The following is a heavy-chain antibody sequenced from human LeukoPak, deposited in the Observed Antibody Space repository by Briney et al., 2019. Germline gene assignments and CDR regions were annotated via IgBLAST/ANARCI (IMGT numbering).Heavy chain of an antibody. Sequence: SVKVSCKASGGTFSSYAISWVRQAPGQGLEWMGGIIPIFGTANYAQKSQGRVTITADKSTSTAYMELSSLRSEDTAVYYCAREGYSSGWFDYWGQGTLVTVSS. J-gene: IGHJ4*02. V-gene: IGHV1-69*06. CDR1: GGTFSSYA. CDR2: IIPIFGTA. CDR3: AREGYSSGWFDY. D-gene: IGHD6-19*01.